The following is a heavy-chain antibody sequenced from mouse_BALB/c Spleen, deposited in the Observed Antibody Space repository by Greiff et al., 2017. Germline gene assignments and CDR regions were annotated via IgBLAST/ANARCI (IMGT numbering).Heavy chain of an antibody. CDR1: GFSLTSYG. Sequence: VKLMESGPGLVAPSQSLSITCTVSGFSLTSYGVHWVRQPPGKGLEWLGVIWAGGSTNYNSALMSRLSISKDNSKSQVFLKMNSLQTDDTAMYYCARDRGNWDRFAYWGQGTLVTVSA. V-gene: IGHV2-9*02. J-gene: IGHJ3*01. D-gene: IGHD4-1*01. CDR2: IWAGGST. CDR3: ARDRGNWDRFAY.